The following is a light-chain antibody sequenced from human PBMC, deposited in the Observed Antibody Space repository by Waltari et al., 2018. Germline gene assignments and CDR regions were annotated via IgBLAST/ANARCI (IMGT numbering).Light chain of an antibody. CDR3: QQYNSYWT. Sequence: DIQMTQSPSTLSASVGDRVTITCRASQSVTKWVAWYQQKPGKAPELLIYEASSLQSGGPSRFSGSGSGTEFTLTISSLQPDDFTTYYCQQYNSYWTFGQGTKVEMK. CDR1: QSVTKW. V-gene: IGKV1-5*03. CDR2: EAS. J-gene: IGKJ1*01.